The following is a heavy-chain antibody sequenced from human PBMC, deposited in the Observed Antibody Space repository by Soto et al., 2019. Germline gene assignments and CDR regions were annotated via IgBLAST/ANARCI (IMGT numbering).Heavy chain of an antibody. Sequence: TLSLTCAVSGGSFTSNNWWTWVRQPPGQGLEWIGEIYRAGSTNYNPSLKSRVTISLDKSENQFSLKVTSLTAADTAVYYCASRDPGTSVDYWGQGTLVTAPQ. V-gene: IGHV4-4*02. CDR3: ASRDPGTSVDY. D-gene: IGHD1-7*01. J-gene: IGHJ4*02. CDR2: IYRAGST. CDR1: GGSFTSNNW.